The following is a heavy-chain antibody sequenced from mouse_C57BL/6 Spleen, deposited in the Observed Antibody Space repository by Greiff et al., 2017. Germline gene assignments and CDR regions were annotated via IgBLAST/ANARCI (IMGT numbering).Heavy chain of an antibody. D-gene: IGHD1-1*01. V-gene: IGHV5-4*01. J-gene: IGHJ4*01. CDR3: ACSKDYYAMDY. Sequence: EVQLVESGGGLVKPGGSLKLSCAASGFTFSSYAMSWVRQTPEKRLEWVATISDGGSYTYYPDNVKGRFTISRDNAKNNLYLQMSHLKSEDTAMYYCACSKDYYAMDYWGQGTSVTVSS. CDR2: ISDGGSYT. CDR1: GFTFSSYA.